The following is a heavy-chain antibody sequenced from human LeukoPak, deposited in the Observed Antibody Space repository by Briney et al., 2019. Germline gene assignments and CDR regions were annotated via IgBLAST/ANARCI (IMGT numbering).Heavy chain of an antibody. V-gene: IGHV4-4*07. CDR1: GGSISNYY. CDR2: IHASGSI. Sequence: SETLSLTCTVSGGSISNYYWSWIRQPAGKGLGWIGRIHASGSINYSPSLKSRVTISVDNSKNQFSLKLSSVTAADTALYYCARDGIGSYFGVDYWGQGTLVTVSS. CDR3: ARDGIGSYFGVDY. J-gene: IGHJ4*02. D-gene: IGHD1-26*01.